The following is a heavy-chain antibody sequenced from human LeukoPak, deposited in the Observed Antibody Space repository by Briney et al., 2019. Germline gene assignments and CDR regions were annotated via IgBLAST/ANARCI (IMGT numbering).Heavy chain of an antibody. V-gene: IGHV4-59*01. CDR3: ARDSGSYDLNWFDP. CDR2: IYYSGST. D-gene: IGHD1-26*01. CDR1: GGSISSYY. J-gene: IGHJ5*02. Sequence: PSETLSLTCTVSGGSISSYYWSWIRQPPGKGLEWIGYIYYSGSTNYNPSLKSRVTISVDMSKNQFSLKLSSVTAADTAVYYCARDSGSYDLNWFDPWGQGTLVTVSS.